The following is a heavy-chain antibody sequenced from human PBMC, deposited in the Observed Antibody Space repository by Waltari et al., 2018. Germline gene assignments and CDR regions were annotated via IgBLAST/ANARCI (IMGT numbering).Heavy chain of an antibody. CDR1: GYSIRSGYY. Sequence: QVQLQESGPGLVKPSETLSLTCAVSGYSIRSGYYWAWIRQPPGKGLEWIGSIYHSGSTYYNPSLKSRVTISVDTSKNQFSLKLSSVTAADTAVYYCARARMVVTPSEFGYWGQGTLVTVSS. CDR3: ARARMVVTPSEFGY. D-gene: IGHD2-21*02. V-gene: IGHV4-38-2*01. J-gene: IGHJ4*02. CDR2: IYHSGST.